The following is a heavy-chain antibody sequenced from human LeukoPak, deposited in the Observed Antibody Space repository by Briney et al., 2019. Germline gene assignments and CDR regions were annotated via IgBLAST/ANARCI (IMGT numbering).Heavy chain of an antibody. Sequence: ASVKVSCKASGYTFTGYYMRWVRQAPGQGLEWMGWINPNSGGTNYAQKFQGRVTMTRDTSISTAYMELSRLRSDDTAVYYCARSNILTEGWMSYYYYYMDVWGKGTTVTVSS. V-gene: IGHV1-2*02. D-gene: IGHD3-9*01. CDR1: GYTFTGYY. CDR2: INPNSGGT. CDR3: ARSNILTEGWMSYYYYYMDV. J-gene: IGHJ6*03.